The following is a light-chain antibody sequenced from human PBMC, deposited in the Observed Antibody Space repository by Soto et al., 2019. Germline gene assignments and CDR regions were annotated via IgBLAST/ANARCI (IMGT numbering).Light chain of an antibody. CDR1: QSVSSN. CDR3: QQRSNWPPVFT. CDR2: GAS. V-gene: IGKV3-15*01. J-gene: IGKJ5*01. Sequence: EIVMTQSPATLSVSPRERATLSCRASQSVSSNLAWYQQKPGQAPRLLIYGASTRATGIPARFSGSGSGTEFTLTISSLEPEDSAVYYCQQRSNWPPVFTFGQGTRLEI.